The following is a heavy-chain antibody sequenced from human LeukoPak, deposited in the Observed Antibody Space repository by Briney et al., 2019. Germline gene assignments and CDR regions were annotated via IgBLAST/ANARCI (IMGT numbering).Heavy chain of an antibody. CDR1: GGTFSSYA. D-gene: IGHD2-2*01. Sequence: SVKVSRKASGGTFSSYAISWVRQAPGQGLEWVGRIIPILGIANYAQKFQGRVTITADKSTSTAYMELSSLRSEDTAVYYCARAYAYCSSTSCYGYYFDYWGQGTLVTVSS. V-gene: IGHV1-69*04. J-gene: IGHJ4*02. CDR3: ARAYAYCSSTSCYGYYFDY. CDR2: IIPILGIA.